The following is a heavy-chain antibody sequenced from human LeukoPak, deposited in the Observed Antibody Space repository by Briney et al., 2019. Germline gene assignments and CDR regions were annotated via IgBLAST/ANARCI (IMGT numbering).Heavy chain of an antibody. D-gene: IGHD2-2*01. V-gene: IGHV4-59*01. CDR1: GGSISSYY. CDR3: ARARWKLVPPDY. Sequence: SETPSLTCTVSGGSISSYYWSWIRQPPGKGLEWIGYIYYSGSTNYNPSLKSRVTISVDTSKNQFSLKLSSVTAADTAVYYCARARWKLVPPDYWGQGTLVTVSS. J-gene: IGHJ4*02. CDR2: IYYSGST.